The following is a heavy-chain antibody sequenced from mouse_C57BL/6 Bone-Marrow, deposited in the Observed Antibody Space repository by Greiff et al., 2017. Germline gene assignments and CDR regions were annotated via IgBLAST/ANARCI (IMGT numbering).Heavy chain of an antibody. CDR3: ARYMRYPDY. CDR2: IRNKANGYTT. D-gene: IGHD1-1*01. Sequence: EVKLMESGGGLVQPGGSLSLSCAASGFTFTDYYMSWVRQPPGKALEWLGFIRNKANGYTTEYSASVKGRFTITRDNSQSILYLQMNALRAEDSATYSCARYMRYPDYWGKGTTLTVSS. V-gene: IGHV7-3*01. CDR1: GFTFTDYY. J-gene: IGHJ2*01.